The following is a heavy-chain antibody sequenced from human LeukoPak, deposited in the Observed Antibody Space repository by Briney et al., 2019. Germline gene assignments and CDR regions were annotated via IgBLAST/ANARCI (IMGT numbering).Heavy chain of an antibody. V-gene: IGHV1-46*01. CDR1: GYTFTSYY. Sequence: ASXKVSCKASGYTFTSYYMHWVRQAPGQGLEWMGIINPSGGSTRYAQKFQGRVTITRDTYTRTVYMELSSLRSEDTAVYYCAREGVYCSGGSCYFDYWGQGTLVTVSS. J-gene: IGHJ4*02. CDR3: AREGVYCSGGSCYFDY. D-gene: IGHD2-15*01. CDR2: INPSGGST.